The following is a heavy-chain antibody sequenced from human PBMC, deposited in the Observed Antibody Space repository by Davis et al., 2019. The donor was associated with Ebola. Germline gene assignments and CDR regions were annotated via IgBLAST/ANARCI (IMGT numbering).Heavy chain of an antibody. J-gene: IGHJ4*02. CDR2: IWYDGSNK. CDR1: GFTFSSYG. Sequence: GESLKISCAASGFTFSSYGMHWVRQAPGKGLEWVAVIWYDGSNKYYADSVKGRFTISRDNSKNTLYLQMNSLRAEDTAVFYCAKAYSSGWYGNYFDYWGQGTLVTVSS. D-gene: IGHD6-19*01. V-gene: IGHV3-30*02. CDR3: AKAYSSGWYGNYFDY.